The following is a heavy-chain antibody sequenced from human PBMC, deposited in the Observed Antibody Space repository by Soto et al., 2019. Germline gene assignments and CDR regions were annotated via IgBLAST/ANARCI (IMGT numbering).Heavy chain of an antibody. V-gene: IGHV3-7*01. D-gene: IGHD3-9*01. CDR1: GFTFSSYW. CDR2: IKQDGSEK. Sequence: GGSLRLSCAASGFTFSSYWMSWVRQAPGKGLEWVANIKQDGSEKYYVDSVKGRFTISRDNAKNSLYLQMNSLRAEDTAVYYCAREGARGQYDILTGYYYYYYMDVWGKGTTVTVSS. CDR3: AREGARGQYDILTGYYYYYYMDV. J-gene: IGHJ6*03.